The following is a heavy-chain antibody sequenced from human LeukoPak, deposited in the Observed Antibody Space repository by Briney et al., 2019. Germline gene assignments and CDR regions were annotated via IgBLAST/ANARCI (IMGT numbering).Heavy chain of an antibody. Sequence: SETLSLTCTVSGGSISSYYWSWIRQHPGKGLEWIGYIYYSGSTYYNPSLKSRVAISVDTSKNQFSLQLNSVTAADTAVYYCARARLDYYGSGATFDYWGQGTLVTVSS. J-gene: IGHJ4*02. CDR3: ARARLDYYGSGATFDY. D-gene: IGHD3-10*01. CDR1: GGSISSYY. CDR2: IYYSGST. V-gene: IGHV4-59*06.